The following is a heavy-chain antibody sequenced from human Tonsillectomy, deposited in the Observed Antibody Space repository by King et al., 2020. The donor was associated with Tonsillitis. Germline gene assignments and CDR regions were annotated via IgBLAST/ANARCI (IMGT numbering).Heavy chain of an antibody. CDR1: GFTFSSYS. V-gene: IGHV3-21*01. CDR2: ISSSSRYI. Sequence: VQLVESGGGLVKPGGSLRLSCAASGFTFSSYSMNWVRQAPGKGLEWVSSISSSSRYIYYADSVKGRFTISRDNAKNSLYLQMNSLRAEDTAVYYCARQDYYDSSGYQENAFDIWGQGTMVTVSS. CDR3: ARQDYYDSSGYQENAFDI. D-gene: IGHD3-22*01. J-gene: IGHJ3*02.